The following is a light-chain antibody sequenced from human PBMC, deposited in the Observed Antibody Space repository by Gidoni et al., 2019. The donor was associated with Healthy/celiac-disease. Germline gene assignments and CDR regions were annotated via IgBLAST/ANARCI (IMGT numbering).Light chain of an antibody. V-gene: IGKV2-28*01. CDR1: QSLLHSNGYNY. CDR3: MQALQTPWT. J-gene: IGKJ1*01. Sequence: DIVMTQSPLSLPVTPGEPASISCRSSQSLLHSNGYNYLDWYLQKPGQSPQLLIYLGSNRAAGGPDRFSGSGSGTEFTLKISRVEAEDVGVYYCMQALQTPWTFXXXTKVEIK. CDR2: LGS.